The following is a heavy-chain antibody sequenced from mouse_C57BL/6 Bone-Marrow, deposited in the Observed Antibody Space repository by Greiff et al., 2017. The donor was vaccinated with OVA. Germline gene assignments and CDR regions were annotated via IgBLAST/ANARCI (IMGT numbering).Heavy chain of an antibody. CDR3: ARGLRRY. CDR2: IYPGSGST. Sequence: QVQLKQPGAELVKPGASVTMSCKASGYTFTSYWITWVKQRPGQGLEWFGDIYPGSGSTNYTEKFKSKATLPVATSSSTAYMQLSSLTSEDSAVYYCARGLRRYWGQGTTLTVSS. D-gene: IGHD1-1*01. J-gene: IGHJ2*01. V-gene: IGHV1-55*01. CDR1: GYTFTSYW.